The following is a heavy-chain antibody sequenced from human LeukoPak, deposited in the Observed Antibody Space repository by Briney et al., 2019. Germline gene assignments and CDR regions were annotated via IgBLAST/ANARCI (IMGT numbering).Heavy chain of an antibody. CDR3: AREGSVSGDAFDI. V-gene: IGHV4-4*02. CDR1: GGSISSSNW. J-gene: IGHJ3*02. Sequence: SETLSLTCAVSGGSISSSNWWSWVRQPPGKGLEWIGEVFHSGPTNYNPSLKNRVTMSVDKSKNHFSLKMTSMTAADTAVYYCAREGSVSGDAFDIWGQGTLVTVSS. D-gene: IGHD3-10*01. CDR2: VFHSGPT.